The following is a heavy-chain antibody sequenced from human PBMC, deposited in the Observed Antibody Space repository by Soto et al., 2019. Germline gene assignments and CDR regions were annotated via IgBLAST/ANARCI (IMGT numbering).Heavy chain of an antibody. CDR2: IWYDGSNK. J-gene: IGHJ6*02. D-gene: IGHD1-7*01. CDR1: GFTFSSYG. V-gene: IGHV3-33*01. CDR3: ARDAAIYNWNYVTGMDV. Sequence: GGSLRLSCAASGFTFSSYGMHWVRQAPGKGLEWVAVIWYDGSNKYYADSVKGRFTISRDNSKNTLYLQMNSLRAEDTAVYYCARDAAIYNWNYVTGMDVWGQGTTVTVSS.